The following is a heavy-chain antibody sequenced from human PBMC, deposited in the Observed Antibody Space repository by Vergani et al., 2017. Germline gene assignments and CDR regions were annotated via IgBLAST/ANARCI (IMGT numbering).Heavy chain of an antibody. V-gene: IGHV3-48*02. D-gene: IGHD6-13*01. Sequence: EVQLVESGGGLVQPGGSLRLSCAASGFTFSSYSMNWVRQAPGKGLEWVSYISSSSSTIYYAGSVKGRFTISRDNAKNSLYLQMNSLRDEDTAVYYCATALDSSSWYCLDYWGQGTLVTVSS. J-gene: IGHJ4*02. CDR2: ISSSSSTI. CDR1: GFTFSSYS. CDR3: ATALDSSSWYCLDY.